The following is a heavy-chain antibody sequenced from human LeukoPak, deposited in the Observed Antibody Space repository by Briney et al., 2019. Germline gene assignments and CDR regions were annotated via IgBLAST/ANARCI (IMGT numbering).Heavy chain of an antibody. Sequence: SGGSLRLSCAASGFTFSSYGMHWVRQAPGKGLEWVSFIRFDRTNKYYADSVKGRFTISRDNSKNTLYLQMNSLRAKDTAVYYCARDRGRRGITMRSDAFDIWGQGTMVTVSS. CDR1: GFTFSSYG. D-gene: IGHD3-22*01. J-gene: IGHJ3*02. CDR3: ARDRGRRGITMRSDAFDI. V-gene: IGHV3-30*02. CDR2: IRFDRTNK.